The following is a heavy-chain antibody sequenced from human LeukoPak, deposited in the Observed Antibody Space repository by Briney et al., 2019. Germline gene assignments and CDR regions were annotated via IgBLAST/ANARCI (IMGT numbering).Heavy chain of an antibody. V-gene: IGHV4-59*01. CDR1: GGSISSYY. D-gene: IGHD5-12*01. CDR3: ARDPRGYSGYDGIDY. CDR2: VYYSGST. J-gene: IGHJ4*02. Sequence: SETLSLTCTVSGGSISSYYWSWIRQPPGKGLEWIGYVYYSGSTNYNPSLKSRVTISVDTSKNQFSLKLSSVTAADTAVYYCARDPRGYSGYDGIDYWGQGTLVTVSS.